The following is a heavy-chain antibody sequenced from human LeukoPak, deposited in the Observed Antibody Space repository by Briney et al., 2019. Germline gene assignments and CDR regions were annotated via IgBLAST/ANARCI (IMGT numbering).Heavy chain of an antibody. CDR3: ARAKEYSSSLYYFDY. J-gene: IGHJ4*02. D-gene: IGHD6-6*01. CDR1: GLTFSSYS. V-gene: IGHV3-21*01. CDR2: ISSSSSYI. Sequence: PGGSLRLSCAASGLTFSSYSMNWLRQAPGKGLESVSSISSSSSYIYYADSVKGRFTISRDNAKNSLYLQMNSLRAEDTAVYYCARAKEYSSSLYYFDYWGQGTLVTGSS.